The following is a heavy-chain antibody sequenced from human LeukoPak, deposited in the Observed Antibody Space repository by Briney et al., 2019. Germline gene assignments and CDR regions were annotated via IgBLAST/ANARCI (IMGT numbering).Heavy chain of an antibody. CDR2: MNPNSGNT. CDR3: AREYGSGSYYRYYFDY. Sequence: ASVKVSCTASGYTFTSYDINWVRQATGQGLEWMGWMNPNSGNTGYAQKFQGRVTMTRNTSISTAYMELSSLRSEDTAVYYRAREYGSGSYYRYYFDYWGQGTLVTVSS. CDR1: GYTFTSYD. V-gene: IGHV1-8*01. J-gene: IGHJ4*02. D-gene: IGHD3-10*01.